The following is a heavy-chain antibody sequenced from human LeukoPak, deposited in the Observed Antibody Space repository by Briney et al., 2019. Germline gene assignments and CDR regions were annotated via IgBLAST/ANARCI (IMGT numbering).Heavy chain of an antibody. D-gene: IGHD5-12*01. CDR3: STATINYYYYGMDV. J-gene: IGHJ6*02. CDR1: GYTFTGYY. V-gene: IGHV1-2*04. CDR2: INPNSGGT. Sequence: ASVKVCCTASGYTFTGYYMHWVRQAPGQGLEWMGWINPNSGGTNYAQKFQGWVTMTRDTSISTAYMELSRLRSDDTAVYYCSTATINYYYYGMDVWGQGTTVTVSS.